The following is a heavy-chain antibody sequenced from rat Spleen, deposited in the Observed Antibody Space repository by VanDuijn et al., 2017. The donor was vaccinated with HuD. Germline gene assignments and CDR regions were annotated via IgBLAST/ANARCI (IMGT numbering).Heavy chain of an antibody. J-gene: IGHJ1*01. Sequence: EVQLVESGGGLVQPGRSMKLSCAASGFTFSNYDMAWVRQAPTKALEWVASIRYDGTSTYYRDSVKGRFIISRDNARSTLYLQMDSLRSEDTATYYCTTEQTDYSADYYSYWYFDFWGPGSMVTVSS. CDR1: GFTFSNYD. V-gene: IGHV5-20*01. CDR2: IRYDGTST. D-gene: IGHD1-6*01. CDR3: TTEQTDYSADYYSYWYFDF.